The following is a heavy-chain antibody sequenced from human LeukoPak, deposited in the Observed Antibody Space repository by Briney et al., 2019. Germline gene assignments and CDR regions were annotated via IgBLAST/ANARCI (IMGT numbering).Heavy chain of an antibody. V-gene: IGHV3-21*01. D-gene: IGHD4-17*01. Sequence: TGGSLRLSCAPSGFTFGSYRINWVRQARGEWLESVSSISSSSSYIYYADSVKGRFTISRDNAKNSLYLQMNSLRAEDTAVYYCARDSYGDYISTTFDYWGQGTVLTVST. J-gene: IGHJ4*02. CDR2: ISSSSSYI. CDR1: GFTFGSYR. CDR3: ARDSYGDYISTTFDY.